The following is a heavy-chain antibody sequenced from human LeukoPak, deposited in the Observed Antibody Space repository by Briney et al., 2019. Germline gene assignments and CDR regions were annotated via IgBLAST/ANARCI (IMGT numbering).Heavy chain of an antibody. CDR1: GGSISSSSYY. CDR2: IYYRGST. CDR3: ATLVSGSYHFDY. V-gene: IGHV4-39*01. Sequence: PSETLSLTCTVSGGSISSSSYYWGWIRQPPGKGLEWIGVIYYRGSTYYNPSLKSRVTISLDTSKNQFSLKLSSVTAADTAVYYCATLVSGSYHFDYWGQGTLVTVSS. D-gene: IGHD1-26*01. J-gene: IGHJ4*02.